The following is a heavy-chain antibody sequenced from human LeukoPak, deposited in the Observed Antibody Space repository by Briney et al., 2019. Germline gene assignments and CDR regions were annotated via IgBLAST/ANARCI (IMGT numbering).Heavy chain of an antibody. CDR3: ARGSGSYYPYYYYYGMDV. V-gene: IGHV4-34*01. CDR2: INHSGST. J-gene: IGHJ6*02. D-gene: IGHD3-10*01. CDR1: GGSFSGYY. Sequence: APETLSLACAVYGGSFSGYYWSWIRQPPGKGLEWIGEINHSGSTNYNPSLKSRVTISVDTSKNQFSLKLSSVTAADTAVYYCARGSGSYYPYYYYYGMDVWGQGTTVTVSS.